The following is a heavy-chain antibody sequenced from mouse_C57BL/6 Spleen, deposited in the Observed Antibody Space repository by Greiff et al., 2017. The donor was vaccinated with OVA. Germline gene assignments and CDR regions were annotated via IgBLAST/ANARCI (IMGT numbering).Heavy chain of an antibody. CDR1: GYTFTTYP. Sequence: QVQLKQSGAELVKPGASVKMSCKASGYTFTTYPIEWMKQNHGKSLEWIGNFHPYNDDTKYNEKFKGKATLTVEKSSSTVYLELSRLTSDDSAVYYGARGIITTVVARNWYFDVWGTGTTVTVSS. CDR3: ARGIITTVVARNWYFDV. CDR2: FHPYNDDT. J-gene: IGHJ1*03. V-gene: IGHV1-47*01. D-gene: IGHD1-1*01.